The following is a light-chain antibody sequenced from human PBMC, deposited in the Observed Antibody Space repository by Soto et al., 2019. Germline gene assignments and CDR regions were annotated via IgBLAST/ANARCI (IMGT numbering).Light chain of an antibody. CDR3: QQYDNLPIT. CDR1: QDISHY. CDR2: DAA. Sequence: DIQMTQSPSTLSGSVGARVTITCQASQDISHYLNWYQQKPGKAPNLLIYDAANLQRGVPSRFSGGGSGTLFTFTISSLQAEDIATYYCQQYDNLPITFGQGTRLEIK. V-gene: IGKV1-33*01. J-gene: IGKJ5*01.